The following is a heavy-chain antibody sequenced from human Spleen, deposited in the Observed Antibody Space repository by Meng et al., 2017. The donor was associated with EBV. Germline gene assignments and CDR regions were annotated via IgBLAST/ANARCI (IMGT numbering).Heavy chain of an antibody. CDR3: AKDCFGAKDS. CDR1: GFTLSSYW. CDR2: INSDGNVI. Sequence: VEAGGGLAKPGGSLGLSCEDFGFTLSSYWVHWVRQAPGKGLVWVSRINSDGNVITYADSVKGRFTISRDNAKNTVYLQMNNVRVEDTAVYYCAKDCFGAKDSWGQGTLVTVSS. V-gene: IGHV3-74*01. D-gene: IGHD1-26*01. J-gene: IGHJ4*02.